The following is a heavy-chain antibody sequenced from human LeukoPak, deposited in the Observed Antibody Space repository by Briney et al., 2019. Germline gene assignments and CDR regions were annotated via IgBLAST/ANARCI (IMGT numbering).Heavy chain of an antibody. J-gene: IGHJ6*02. V-gene: IGHV1-69*04. CDR2: IIPILGIA. CDR3: ARDSIVVVVAATGSYYGMDV. Sequence: AASVKVSCKASGGTFSSYTISWVRQAPGQGLEWMGRIIPILGIANYAQKFQGRVTITADKSTSTACMELSSLRSEDTAVYYCARDSIVVVVAATGSYYGMDVWGQGTTVTVSS. D-gene: IGHD2-15*01. CDR1: GGTFSSYT.